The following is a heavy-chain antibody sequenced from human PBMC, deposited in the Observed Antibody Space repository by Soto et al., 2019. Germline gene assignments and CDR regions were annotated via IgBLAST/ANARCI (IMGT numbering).Heavy chain of an antibody. J-gene: IGHJ4*02. V-gene: IGHV4-61*01. CDR2: IYYSGST. CDR1: GVIVSRGTYY. CDR3: AIHPLADHSLWVPDF. D-gene: IGHD2-21*01. Sequence: SETLSLTCNVSGVIVSRGTYYWSWIRQPPGKGLEWIGYIYYSGSTNYNPSLKSRVTISVDTSKNQFSLKLSSVTAADTAIYYCAIHPLADHSLWVPDFWGPGTLVTGSS.